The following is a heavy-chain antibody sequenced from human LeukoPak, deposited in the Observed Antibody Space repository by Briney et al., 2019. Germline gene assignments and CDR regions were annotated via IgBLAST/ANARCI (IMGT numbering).Heavy chain of an antibody. CDR2: ISGSGGST. D-gene: IGHD3-22*01. CDR3: AKPTAKYYYDSSGLYYFDY. V-gene: IGHV3-23*01. J-gene: IGHJ4*02. Sequence: GGSLRLSCAASGFTFSSYAMSWVRQAPGKGLEWVSAISGSGGSTYYADSAKGRFTISRDNSKNTLYPQMNSLRAEDTAVYYCAKPTAKYYYDSSGLYYFDYWGQGTLVTVSS. CDR1: GFTFSSYA.